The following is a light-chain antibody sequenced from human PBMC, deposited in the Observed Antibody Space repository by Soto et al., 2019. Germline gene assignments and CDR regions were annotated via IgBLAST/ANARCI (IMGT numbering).Light chain of an antibody. V-gene: IGLV1-51*01. CDR1: SSNIGNNY. Sequence: QSVLTQPPSVSAAPGQKVTISCSGSSSNIGNNYVSWYQQLPGTAPKLLLYDNDKRPSGIPDRFSGSKSDTSATLGITGLQTGDEADYYCGTWDSSLSAVVFGGGTKLTVL. CDR3: GTWDSSLSAVV. J-gene: IGLJ2*01. CDR2: DND.